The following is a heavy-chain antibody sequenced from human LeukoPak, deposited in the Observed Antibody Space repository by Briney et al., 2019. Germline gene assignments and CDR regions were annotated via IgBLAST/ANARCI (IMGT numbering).Heavy chain of an antibody. CDR3: AREMTYYYDSNPDYFDY. V-gene: IGHV3-20*04. CDR1: GFTFDDYG. CDR2: INWNGGST. D-gene: IGHD3-22*01. Sequence: PGGSLRLSCAASGFTFDDYGMSWVRQAPGKGLEWVSGINWNGGSTGYADSVKGRFTISRDNAKNSLYLQMNSLRAGDTALYYCAREMTYYYDSNPDYFDYWGQGTLVTVSS. J-gene: IGHJ4*02.